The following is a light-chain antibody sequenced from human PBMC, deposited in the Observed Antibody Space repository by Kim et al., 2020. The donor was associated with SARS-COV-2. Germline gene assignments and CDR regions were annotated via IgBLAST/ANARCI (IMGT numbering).Light chain of an antibody. CDR1: QRVSSN. V-gene: IGKV3-15*01. Sequence: EIVMTQSPATLSVSPGARATLSCRASQRVSSNLAWYQQKPGQAPRLLIYGASTRATGIPARFSGSGSGTEFTLTISSLQSEDFAVYYCQQYNNWPPWTFGQGTKVDIK. CDR3: QQYNNWPPWT. J-gene: IGKJ1*01. CDR2: GAS.